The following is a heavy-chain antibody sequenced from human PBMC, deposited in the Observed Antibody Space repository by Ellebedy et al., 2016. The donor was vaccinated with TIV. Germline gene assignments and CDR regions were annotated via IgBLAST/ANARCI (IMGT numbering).Heavy chain of an antibody. V-gene: IGHV3-23*01. Sequence: ESLKISCAVSGFTFSSYAMSWVRQAPGKGLEWVSSLSGSGGSTYYPDSVKGRFTISRDNSKNTLWLQMNSLRAEDTAVYYCTRDSGVAIMRYFDYWGQGTLVTVSS. D-gene: IGHD5-24*01. CDR3: TRDSGVAIMRYFDY. J-gene: IGHJ4*02. CDR1: GFTFSSYA. CDR2: LSGSGGST.